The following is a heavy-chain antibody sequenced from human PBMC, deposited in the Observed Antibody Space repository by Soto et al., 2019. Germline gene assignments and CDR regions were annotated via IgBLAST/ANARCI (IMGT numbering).Heavy chain of an antibody. J-gene: IGHJ4*02. CDR2: IYPGDSDT. Sequence: GESLKISCNGSGYIFSSDWIGWVRQMPGKGLEWIGIIYPGDSDTRYSPSFQGQVTIAADKSINTAYLQWRSLKASDTAMYFCARFYSSGLYYFDFWGQGTLVTVSS. V-gene: IGHV5-51*01. D-gene: IGHD6-19*01. CDR3: ARFYSSGLYYFDF. CDR1: GYIFSSDW.